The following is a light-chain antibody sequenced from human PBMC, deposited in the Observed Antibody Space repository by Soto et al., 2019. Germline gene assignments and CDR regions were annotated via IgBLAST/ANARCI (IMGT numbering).Light chain of an antibody. Sequence: QSVLTQPASVSGSPGQSVTISCAGTSSDVGGYNFVSWYQQHPGKAPQLMIYDVSSRPSGVSNRFSGSKSGNTASLTISGLQAEDEADYYCSSYTSSYTYVFGTGTKHTVL. V-gene: IGLV2-14*03. CDR2: DVS. CDR3: SSYTSSYTYV. CDR1: SSDVGGYNF. J-gene: IGLJ1*01.